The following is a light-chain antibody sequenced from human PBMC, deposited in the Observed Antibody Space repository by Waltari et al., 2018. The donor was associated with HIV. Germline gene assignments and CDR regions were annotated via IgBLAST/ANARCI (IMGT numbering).Light chain of an antibody. J-gene: IGLJ3*02. CDR1: SSDVGGYNY. Sequence: QSALTQPPSASGSPGQSVTISCTGTSSDVGGYNYVSWYQQHPGKAPKLMIYEVSKRPSGSPDRFSGSKSGSTASLTVSGLQAEDEADYYCSSYAGSNNRWVFGGGTKLTVL. V-gene: IGLV2-8*01. CDR2: EVS. CDR3: SSYAGSNNRWV.